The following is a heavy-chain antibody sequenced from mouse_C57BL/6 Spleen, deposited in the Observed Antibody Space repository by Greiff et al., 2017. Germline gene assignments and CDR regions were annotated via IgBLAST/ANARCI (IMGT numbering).Heavy chain of an antibody. D-gene: IGHD2-4*01. V-gene: IGHV1-15*01. Sequence: VHLVESGAELVRPGASVTLSCKASGYTFTDYEMHWVKQTPVHGLEWIGAIDPETGGTAYNQKFKGKAILTADKSSSTAYMELRSLTSEDSAVYSCTRSGLRRSLYYYAMDYWGQGTSVTVSS. J-gene: IGHJ4*01. CDR2: IDPETGGT. CDR3: TRSGLRRSLYYYAMDY. CDR1: GYTFTDYE.